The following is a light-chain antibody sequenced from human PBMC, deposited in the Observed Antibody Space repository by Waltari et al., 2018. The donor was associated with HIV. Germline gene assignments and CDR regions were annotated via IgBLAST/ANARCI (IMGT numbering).Light chain of an antibody. CDR3: MQALQAPLT. V-gene: IGKV2-28*01. Sequence: DIVMTQSPLSLPVIPGEPASISCRSSQSLLHSNGYNYLDWYLQKPGQSPQLLIYLSSHRASGVPDRCSGSGSGTDFTLKISRVQAEEFGIYYCMQALQAPLTFGGGTKVEIK. J-gene: IGKJ4*02. CDR1: QSLLHSNGYNY. CDR2: LSS.